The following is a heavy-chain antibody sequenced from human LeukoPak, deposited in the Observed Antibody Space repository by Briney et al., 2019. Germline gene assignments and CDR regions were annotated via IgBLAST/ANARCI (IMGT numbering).Heavy chain of an antibody. D-gene: IGHD2-21*02. Sequence: ASVKVSCKASGYIFTSYYMYWVRQAPGQGLEWMGIINPSGGSIRYAQKFQGRVTMTRDTSTSTVYMELSSLRSEDTAVYYCARYLPAYCGGDCYSGEFDPWGQGTLVTVSS. CDR3: ARYLPAYCGGDCYSGEFDP. J-gene: IGHJ5*02. CDR1: GYIFTSYY. V-gene: IGHV1-46*01. CDR2: INPSGGSI.